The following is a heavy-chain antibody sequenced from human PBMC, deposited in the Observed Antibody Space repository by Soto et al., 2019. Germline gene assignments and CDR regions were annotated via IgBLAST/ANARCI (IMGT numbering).Heavy chain of an antibody. V-gene: IGHV3-74*01. Sequence: GGSLRLSCAASGFTFNYYWMHWVRQAPGQGLVWISHIHSDGSTTTYAESVKGRFTISRDNAKNTLYLQMNSLRAEDTAVYYCVRGDKGGFDLWGQGTTVTVSS. D-gene: IGHD2-21*02. CDR3: VRGDKGGFDL. J-gene: IGHJ3*01. CDR1: GFTFNYYW. CDR2: IHSDGSTT.